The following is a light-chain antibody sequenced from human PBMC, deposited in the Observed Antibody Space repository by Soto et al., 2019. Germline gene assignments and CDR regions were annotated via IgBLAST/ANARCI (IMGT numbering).Light chain of an antibody. Sequence: DIQMTQSPSSLSASVGDRVTITCRASQSFSSYLNWYQQKPGKAPKLLIYAASSLQSGVPSRFSGSGSGTDCTLTISSLQPEDVATYYCQQSYSTPWTLGQGTKV. CDR3: QQSYSTPWT. CDR1: QSFSSY. CDR2: AAS. J-gene: IGKJ1*01. V-gene: IGKV1-39*01.